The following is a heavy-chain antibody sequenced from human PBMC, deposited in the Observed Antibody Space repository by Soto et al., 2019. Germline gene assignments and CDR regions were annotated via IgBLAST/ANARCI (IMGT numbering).Heavy chain of an antibody. V-gene: IGHV3-30-3*01. CDR2: ISYDGSNK. Sequence: GGSLRLSCAASGFTFSSYAMHWVRQAPGKGLEWVAVISYDGSNKYYADSVKGRFTISRDNSKNTLYLQMNSLRAEDTAVYYCANIVVLPAALPLDVWGQGTTVTVSS. J-gene: IGHJ6*02. CDR1: GFTFSSYA. D-gene: IGHD2-2*01. CDR3: ANIVVLPAALPLDV.